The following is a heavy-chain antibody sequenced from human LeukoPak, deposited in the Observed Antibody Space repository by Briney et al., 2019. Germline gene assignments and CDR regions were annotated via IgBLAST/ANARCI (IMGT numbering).Heavy chain of an antibody. V-gene: IGHV3-30*03. CDR2: ISYDGSNK. D-gene: IGHD3-10*01. CDR1: GFTLSTYW. CDR3: ASLGPMYYYGSGSYYNPDDAFDI. J-gene: IGHJ3*02. Sequence: PGGSLRLSCAASGFTLSTYWMSWVRQAPGKGLEWVAVISYDGSNKYYADSVKGRFTISRDNSKNTLYLQMNSLRAEDTAVYYCASLGPMYYYGSGSYYNPDDAFDIWGQGTMVTVSS.